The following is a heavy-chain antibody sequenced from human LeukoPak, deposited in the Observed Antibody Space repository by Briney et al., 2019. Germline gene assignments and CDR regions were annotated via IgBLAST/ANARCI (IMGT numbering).Heavy chain of an antibody. D-gene: IGHD2-2*02. CDR3: ARAYCSSTSCYTHLDY. CDR1: GFTFSSYG. Sequence: PGRSPRLSCAASGFTFSSYGMHWVRQAPGKGLEWVAVIWYDGSNKYYADSVKGRFTISRDNSKNTLYLQMNSLRAEDTAVYYCARAYCSSTSCYTHLDYWGQGTLVTVSS. CDR2: IWYDGSNK. J-gene: IGHJ4*02. V-gene: IGHV3-33*01.